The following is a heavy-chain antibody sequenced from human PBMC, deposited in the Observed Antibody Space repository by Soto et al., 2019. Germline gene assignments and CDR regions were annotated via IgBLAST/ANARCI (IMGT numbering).Heavy chain of an antibody. D-gene: IGHD6-13*01. CDR1: GFTFSNFA. Sequence: EVQLLDSGGGLVQPGGSLRLSCAASGFTFSNFAMSWVRQAPGMGLEWVSAISGGGDSTYYADSVKGRFSISRDTSKNTLYLQMNSLRAEDTALYYCAKSYSSNWYDYFDYWGQGNLVTVSS. V-gene: IGHV3-23*01. J-gene: IGHJ4*02. CDR3: AKSYSSNWYDYFDY. CDR2: ISGGGDST.